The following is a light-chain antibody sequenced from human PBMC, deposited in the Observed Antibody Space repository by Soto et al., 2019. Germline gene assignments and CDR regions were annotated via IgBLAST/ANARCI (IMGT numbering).Light chain of an antibody. V-gene: IGKV1-5*01. J-gene: IGKJ4*01. CDR2: DAF. CDR3: QLYNSYSPFT. CDR1: QSISSW. Sequence: DIQMTQSPSSLSASVGDRVTITCRASQSISSWLAWYQQKPGKAPKLLIFDAFSLESGVPSRFSGSRSGTEFTLTISSLQPDDYATYYRQLYNSYSPFTFGGGTK.